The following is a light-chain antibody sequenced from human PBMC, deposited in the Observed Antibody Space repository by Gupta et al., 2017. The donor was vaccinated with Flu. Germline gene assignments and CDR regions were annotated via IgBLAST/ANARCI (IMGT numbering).Light chain of an antibody. CDR3: QQYDNGPPWT. CDR1: QRVSSN. J-gene: IGKJ1*01. V-gene: IGKV3-15*01. Sequence: IVMPQSPATLSVSPGERATLSCRASQRVSSNLAWFQQKPGQAPRLLIYGASSRATGIPARFSGSGSGTEFTLTISSLQSEDFAIYYCQQYDNGPPWTFGQGTKVEIK. CDR2: GAS.